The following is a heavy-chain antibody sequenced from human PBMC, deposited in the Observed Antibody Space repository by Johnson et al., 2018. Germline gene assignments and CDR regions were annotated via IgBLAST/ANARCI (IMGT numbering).Heavy chain of an antibody. CDR1: GFTFSSYG. J-gene: IGHJ3*02. Sequence: QVQLVESGGGVVQPGRSXRLSCAASGFTFSSYGMHWVRQAPGKGLEWVAVISYDGSNKYYADSVKGRFTISRDNSKNTLYLQMNSLRAEDTAVYYCAKELGRSSSTRGDGAFDIWGQGTMVTVSS. CDR3: AKELGRSSSTRGDGAFDI. CDR2: ISYDGSNK. D-gene: IGHD6-13*01. V-gene: IGHV3-30*18.